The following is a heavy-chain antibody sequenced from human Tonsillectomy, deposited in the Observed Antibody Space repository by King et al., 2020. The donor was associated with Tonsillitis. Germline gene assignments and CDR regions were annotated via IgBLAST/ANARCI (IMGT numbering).Heavy chain of an antibody. CDR1: GGSISSSSYY. J-gene: IGHJ6*02. Sequence: LQLQESGPGLVKPSETLSLTCTVSGGSISSSSYYWGWIRQPPGKGLEWIGNSYSSGSTYYNPSLKSRVTISGDTSNNQFSLRLSSVTAADTAVYYCARQNTSVYPYYGMDVWGQGTTVTVSS. D-gene: IGHD5/OR15-5a*01. CDR2: SYSSGST. V-gene: IGHV4-39*01. CDR3: ARQNTSVYPYYGMDV.